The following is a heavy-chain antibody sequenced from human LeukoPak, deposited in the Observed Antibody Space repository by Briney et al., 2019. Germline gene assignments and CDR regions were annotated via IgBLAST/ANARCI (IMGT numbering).Heavy chain of an antibody. D-gene: IGHD6-13*01. CDR3: VKGGYSSSWSDY. Sequence: PGGSLRLSCAASGFTFSSYGMSWVRQAPGKGLEWVSAISGSGGSTYYADSVKGRFTISRDNSKNTLYLQMNALRAEDTAVYYCVKGGYSSSWSDYWGQGTLVTVSS. CDR2: ISGSGGST. J-gene: IGHJ4*02. V-gene: IGHV3-23*01. CDR1: GFTFSSYG.